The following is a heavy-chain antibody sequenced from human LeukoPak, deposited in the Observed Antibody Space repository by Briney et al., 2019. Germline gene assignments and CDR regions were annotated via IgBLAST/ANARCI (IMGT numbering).Heavy chain of an antibody. J-gene: IGHJ3*02. Sequence: PGGSLRLSCAASGFTVSSNYMSWVRQAPGKGLEWVSVIYPGGSTYYADPVKGRFTISRDSSKDTLYLQMNSLRAEDTAVYYCARASTVVTRSATNDAFDIWGQGTVVTVSS. CDR1: GFTVSSNY. CDR3: ARASTVVTRSATNDAFDI. D-gene: IGHD4-23*01. CDR2: IYPGGST. V-gene: IGHV3-53*01.